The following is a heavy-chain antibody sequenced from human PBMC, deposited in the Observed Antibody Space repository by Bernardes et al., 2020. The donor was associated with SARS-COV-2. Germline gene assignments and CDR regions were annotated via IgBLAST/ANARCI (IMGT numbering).Heavy chain of an antibody. Sequence: SVKDSCKTSGGIFSTYVFSWVRQAPGQGLEWMGGIIPLFGRTIYAQKFQGRVAISADTSTNIAYMELSSLRSDDTALYYCARGKYQLRGSWYYNGLDVWGQGTTVTVSS. CDR1: GGIFSTYV. J-gene: IGHJ6*02. CDR3: ARGKYQLRGSWYYNGLDV. V-gene: IGHV1-69*06. D-gene: IGHD2-2*01. CDR2: IIPLFGRT.